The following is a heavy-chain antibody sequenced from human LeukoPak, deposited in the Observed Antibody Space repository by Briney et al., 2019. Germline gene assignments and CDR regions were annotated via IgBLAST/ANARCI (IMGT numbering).Heavy chain of an antibody. Sequence: PGRSLRLSCAASGFTFSGYGMHWVRQAPGKGLEWVAVIWCDGSNKYYADSVKGRFTISRDNSKNTLYLQMNSLRAEDTAVYYCARERGVNYYYYDMDVWGKGTTVTVSS. CDR2: IWCDGSNK. CDR3: ARERGVNYYYYDMDV. V-gene: IGHV3-33*01. CDR1: GFTFSGYG. D-gene: IGHD3-10*01. J-gene: IGHJ6*04.